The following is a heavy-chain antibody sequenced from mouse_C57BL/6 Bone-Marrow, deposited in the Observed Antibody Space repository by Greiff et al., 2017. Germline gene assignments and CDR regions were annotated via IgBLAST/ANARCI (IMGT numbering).Heavy chain of an antibody. Sequence: VQLLQSGAGLVKPGASVKLSCEASGYTFTSYWMQWVKQTPGQGLEWIGDIDPSDSYTNYTQKFKGTATFTVDTSASTAYKQLSSLTSEEATVYYCARSRCGYDPFAYWGQGTLVTVSA. J-gene: IGHJ3*01. V-gene: IGHV1-50*01. CDR2: IDPSDSYT. D-gene: IGHD2-2*01. CDR3: ARSRCGYDPFAY. CDR1: GYTFTSYW.